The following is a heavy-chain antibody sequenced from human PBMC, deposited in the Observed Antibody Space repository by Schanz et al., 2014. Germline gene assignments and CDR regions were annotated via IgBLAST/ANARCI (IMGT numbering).Heavy chain of an antibody. Sequence: EVQLVESGGGLVQPGGSLRLSCAASGFTFSTYAMNWVRKAPGKGLEWVSGISGSGGDTYYVDSVKGRFTVSRDNSENTLYLQMNSLRAEDTAIYYCAKGKDSPYYFDDWGQGTLVTVAS. V-gene: IGHV3-23*04. CDR2: ISGSGGDT. J-gene: IGHJ4*02. CDR3: AKGKDSPYYFDD. CDR1: GFTFSTYA. D-gene: IGHD2-15*01.